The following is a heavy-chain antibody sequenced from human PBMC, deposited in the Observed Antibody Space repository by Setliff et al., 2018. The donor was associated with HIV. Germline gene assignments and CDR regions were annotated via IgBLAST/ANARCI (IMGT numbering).Heavy chain of an antibody. V-gene: IGHV1-18*01. D-gene: IGHD6-19*01. CDR2: ISAYNRNV. CDR3: ARVLDPGIAVATHAFDI. CDR1: GGTFSAYA. Sequence: ASVKVSCKASGGTFSAYAVNWVRQAPGQGLEWMGRISAYNRNVNYSQKVQGRVTMTTDTSTSTAYMELKNLKSDDTAVYYCARVLDPGIAVATHAFDIWGQGTMVTVSS. J-gene: IGHJ3*02.